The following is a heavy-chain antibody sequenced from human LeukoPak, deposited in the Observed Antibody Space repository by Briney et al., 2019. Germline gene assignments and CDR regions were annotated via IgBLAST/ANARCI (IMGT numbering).Heavy chain of an antibody. CDR1: GYSISSGYY. CDR3: ARGHGYMVRD. Sequence: SETLSLTCTVSGYSISSGYYWGWIRQPPGKGLEWIGSIYHSGSTYYNPSLKSRVTISVDTSKNQFSLKLSSVTAADTAVYYCARGHGYMVRDWGQGTLVTVSS. CDR2: IYHSGST. D-gene: IGHD5-24*01. J-gene: IGHJ4*02. V-gene: IGHV4-38-2*02.